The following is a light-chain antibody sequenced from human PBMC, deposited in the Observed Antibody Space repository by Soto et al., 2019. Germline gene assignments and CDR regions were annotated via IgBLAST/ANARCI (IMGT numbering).Light chain of an antibody. V-gene: IGKV1-9*01. CDR1: QGLSSD. Sequence: DIQLTQSPSFLSASVGDRVTITCRASQGLSSDLAWYQQKPGKAPKLLIYAASTLQSGVPSRFSGSGSGKEFTLTISSLQPEDFATYYCRQLNSYPITFGQGTRLEIK. CDR2: AAS. J-gene: IGKJ5*01. CDR3: RQLNSYPIT.